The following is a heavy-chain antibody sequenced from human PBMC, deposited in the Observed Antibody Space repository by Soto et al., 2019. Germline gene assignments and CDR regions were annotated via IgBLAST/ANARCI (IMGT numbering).Heavy chain of an antibody. CDR3: ARGRPTMMDDAFDI. D-gene: IGHD3-22*01. V-gene: IGHV4-4*02. CDR2: IYHSGST. CDR1: GGSISSSNW. Sequence: QVQLQESGPRLVKPSGTLSLTCAVSGGSISSSNWWIWVRQPPGKRLEWIGEIYHSGSTNYNPSLTSRVTISVDKSKNQFSLKLSSVTAADTAVYYCARGRPTMMDDAFDIWGQGTMVIVSS. J-gene: IGHJ3*02.